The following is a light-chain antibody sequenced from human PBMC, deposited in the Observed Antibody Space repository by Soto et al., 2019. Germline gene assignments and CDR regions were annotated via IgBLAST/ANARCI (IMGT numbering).Light chain of an antibody. CDR2: YDS. Sequence: SYELTQPPSVSVAPGKTARITCGGNNIGSKSVHWYQQKPGQAPVLVIYYDSDRPSGIPERFSCSNSGNTATLTISRVEAGDEADYYCQVLDSSTLFGGGTKLTVL. V-gene: IGLV3-21*04. CDR3: QVLDSSTL. J-gene: IGLJ2*01. CDR1: NIGSKS.